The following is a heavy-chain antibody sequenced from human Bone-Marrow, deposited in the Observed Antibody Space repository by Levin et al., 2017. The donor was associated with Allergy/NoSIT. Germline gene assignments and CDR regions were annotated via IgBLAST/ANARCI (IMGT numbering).Heavy chain of an antibody. CDR3: ARIPYYDFWSGPLTGYFDY. CDR2: IYYSGST. J-gene: IGHJ4*02. CDR1: GGSISSSSYY. Sequence: GSLRLSCTVSGGSISSSSYYWGWIRQPPGKGLEWIGSIYYSGSTYYNPSLKSRVTISVDTSKNQFSLKLSSVTAADTAVYYCARIPYYDFWSGPLTGYFDYWGQGTLVTVSS. D-gene: IGHD3-3*01. V-gene: IGHV4-39*07.